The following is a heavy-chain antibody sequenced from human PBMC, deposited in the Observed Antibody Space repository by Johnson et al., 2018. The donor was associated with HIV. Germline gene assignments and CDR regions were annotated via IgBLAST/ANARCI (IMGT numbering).Heavy chain of an antibody. CDR1: GFTFSSYG. CDR2: IWYDGSNK. Sequence: VQVVESGGGVVQPGRSLRLSCAASGFTFSSYGMHWVRQAPGKGLEWVAVIWYDGSNKYYADSVKGRFTISRDNSKNTLYLQMNSLRAEDTAVYYCAKYLSIAARPAAFDIWGQGTMVTVSS. J-gene: IGHJ3*02. D-gene: IGHD6-6*01. CDR3: AKYLSIAARPAAFDI. V-gene: IGHV3-33*06.